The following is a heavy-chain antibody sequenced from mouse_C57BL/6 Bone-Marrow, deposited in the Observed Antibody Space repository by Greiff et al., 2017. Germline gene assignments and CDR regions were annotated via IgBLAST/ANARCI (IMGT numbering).Heavy chain of an antibody. J-gene: IGHJ4*01. CDR1: GYTFTSYW. CDR2: IYPGNSDT. CDR3: TRWNYGNYGAMDY. D-gene: IGHD2-1*01. Sequence: VQLQQSGTVLARPGASVKMSCKTSGYTFTSYWMHWVQQRPGQGLEWIGAIYPGNSDTSYNQKFKGKAKLTAVTSASSAYMELSSLTNEDSAVYYCTRWNYGNYGAMDYWGQGTSVTVSS. V-gene: IGHV1-5*01.